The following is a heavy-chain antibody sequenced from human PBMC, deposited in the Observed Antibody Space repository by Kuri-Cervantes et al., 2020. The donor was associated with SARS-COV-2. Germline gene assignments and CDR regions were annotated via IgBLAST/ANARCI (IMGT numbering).Heavy chain of an antibody. V-gene: IGHV3-23*01. CDR3: AKLVGAPTYYFDY. J-gene: IGHJ4*02. D-gene: IGHD1-26*01. CDR1: GFTVSSNY. Sequence: GEPLKISCAASGFTVSSNYVSWVRQAPGKGLEWVSAISGSGGSPYYADSVKGRFTISRDNSKNTLYLQKNRLRAEDTAVHYCAKLVGAPTYYFDYRGQGTLVTVSS. CDR2: ISGSGGSP.